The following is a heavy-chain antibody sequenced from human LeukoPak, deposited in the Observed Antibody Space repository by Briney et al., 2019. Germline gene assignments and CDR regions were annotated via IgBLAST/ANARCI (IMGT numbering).Heavy chain of an antibody. J-gene: IGHJ6*02. CDR1: GFTFSSYG. CDR2: ISYDGSNK. CDR3: ARDDIVVVVAATRPEIDYYYGMDV. V-gene: IGHV3-30*03. D-gene: IGHD2-15*01. Sequence: GGSLRLSCAASGFTFSSYGMHWVRQAPGKGLEWVAVISYDGSNKYYADSVKGRFTISRDNSKNTLYLQMNSLRAEDTAVYYCARDDIVVVVAATRPEIDYYYGMDVWGQGTTVTVSS.